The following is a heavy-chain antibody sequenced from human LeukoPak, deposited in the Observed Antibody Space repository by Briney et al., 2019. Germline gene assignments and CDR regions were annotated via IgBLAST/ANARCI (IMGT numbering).Heavy chain of an antibody. J-gene: IGHJ4*02. CDR3: ARADSTKWSVFDY. V-gene: IGHV4-30-2*01. CDR2: IYHSGST. D-gene: IGHD2-8*01. CDR1: SGSISSGGYS. Sequence: SETLSLTCAVSSGSISSGGYSWSWIRQPPGKGLEWIGYIYHSGSTYYNPSLKSRVTISVDRSKNQFSLKLSSVTAADTAVYYCARADSTKWSVFDYWGQGTLVTVSS.